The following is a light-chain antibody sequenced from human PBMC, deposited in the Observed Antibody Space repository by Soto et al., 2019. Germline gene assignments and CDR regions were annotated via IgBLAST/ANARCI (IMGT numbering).Light chain of an antibody. CDR2: GAS. CDR1: QSISSSY. V-gene: IGKV3D-7*01. CDR3: QVDYNLQIT. Sequence: EVLLTLSPATLSLTPGEVDTLSCRVSQSISSSYLSWYQQRPGQAPRILIYGASTTATGIPARFSGSGRGSGTDFTLTISSLQPEDFAVYYCQVDYNLQITFGQGTRLEI. J-gene: IGKJ5*01.